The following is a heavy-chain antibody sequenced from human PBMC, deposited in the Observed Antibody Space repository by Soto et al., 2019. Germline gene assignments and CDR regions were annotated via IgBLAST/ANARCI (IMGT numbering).Heavy chain of an antibody. CDR3: ARGYCSSTSCYAPTRGNWFDP. D-gene: IGHD2-2*01. CDR2: IYSGGST. Sequence: GGSLRLSCAASGFTVSSNYMSWVRQAPGKGLEWVSVIYSGGSTYYADSVKGRFTISRDNSKNTLYLQMNSLRAEDTAVYYCARGYCSSTSCYAPTRGNWFDPWGQGTLVTVSS. V-gene: IGHV3-66*01. CDR1: GFTVSSNY. J-gene: IGHJ5*02.